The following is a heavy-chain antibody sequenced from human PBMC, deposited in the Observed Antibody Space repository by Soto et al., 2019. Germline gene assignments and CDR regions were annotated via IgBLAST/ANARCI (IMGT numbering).Heavy chain of an antibody. V-gene: IGHV3-21*01. CDR2: ISSSSGYI. CDR3: ARVRSYSYGQGYGMDV. CDR1: GFTFSTYS. J-gene: IGHJ6*04. D-gene: IGHD5-18*01. Sequence: EVQLVESGGGLVKPGGSLRLSCAASGFTFSTYSMKWVCQAPGKGLEWVSSISSSSGYIYYADSVKGRFTISRDDAKNSLSLQMNSLRAEDTAVYYCARVRSYSYGQGYGMDVFGEGTTVTVSS.